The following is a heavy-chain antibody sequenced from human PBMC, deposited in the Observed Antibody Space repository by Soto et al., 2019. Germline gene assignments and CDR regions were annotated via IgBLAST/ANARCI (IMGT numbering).Heavy chain of an antibody. CDR3: ERSCTPYYYGMDV. CDR2: IIPIFGTA. Sequence: GASVKVSWKASGGTFSSYSISWVRQAPGQGLEWMGGIIPIFGTANYAQKFQGRVTITADESTSTAYMELSSLRSEDTDVYYCERSCTPYYYGMDVWGQGTTVTVSS. CDR1: GGTFSSYS. J-gene: IGHJ6*02. V-gene: IGHV1-69*13.